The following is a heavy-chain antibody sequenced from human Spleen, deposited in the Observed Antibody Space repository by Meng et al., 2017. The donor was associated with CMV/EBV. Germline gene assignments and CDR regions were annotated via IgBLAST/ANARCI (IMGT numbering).Heavy chain of an antibody. Sequence: GESLKISCAASGFTVSRHFMFWVRQAPGKALEWVSVIYSGGSTYYADSVKGRFTIARDTSKNTVSLQMNSLRREDTAVYFCARGGRVVPRGMDVWGQGTTVTVSS. CDR1: GFTVSRHF. D-gene: IGHD2-21*01. CDR2: IYSGGST. V-gene: IGHV3-53*01. CDR3: ARGGRVVPRGMDV. J-gene: IGHJ6*02.